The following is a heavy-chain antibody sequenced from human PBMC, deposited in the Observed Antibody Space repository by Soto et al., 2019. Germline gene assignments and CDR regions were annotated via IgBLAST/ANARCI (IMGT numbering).Heavy chain of an antibody. CDR2: MNPSSGST. V-gene: IGHV1-8*01. Sequence: VRRATGQGLEWMGWMNPSSGSTGYAQKFQGRVTMTRNTSISIAYMELSSRSSADTAVYYCARGLGLDYFDYWGQGSVDSVTS. CDR3: ARGLGLDYFDY. J-gene: IGHJ4*02. D-gene: IGHD6-19*01.